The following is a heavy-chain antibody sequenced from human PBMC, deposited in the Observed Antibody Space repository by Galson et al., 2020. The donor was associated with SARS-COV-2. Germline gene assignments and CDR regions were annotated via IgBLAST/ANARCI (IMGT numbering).Heavy chain of an antibody. CDR2: FIPTLNME. V-gene: IGHV1-69*02. D-gene: IGHD2-2*01. J-gene: IGHJ4*02. CDR3: ARSASRGPFES. Sequence: SVKVSCKSSGRTFSSFSFSWVRQAPGHGLEWMGRFIPTLNMEDYSQNFQGRVTITADKSTTTVYMHLSSLRSEDTAVYYCARSASRGPFESWGQGTLVTVSS. CDR1: GRTFSSFS.